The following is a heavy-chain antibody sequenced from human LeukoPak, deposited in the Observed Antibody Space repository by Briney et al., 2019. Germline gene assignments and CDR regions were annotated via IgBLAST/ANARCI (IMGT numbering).Heavy chain of an antibody. CDR3: ARGIDDFWSGYPYFDY. Sequence: SETLSLTCTVSGGSISSYYWSWIRQPPGKGLEWIGYIYYSGSTNYNPSLKSRVPISVDTSKNQFSLKLSSVTAADTAVYYCARGIDDFWSGYPYFDYWGQGTLVTVSS. CDR1: GGSISSYY. J-gene: IGHJ4*02. D-gene: IGHD3-3*01. V-gene: IGHV4-59*01. CDR2: IYYSGST.